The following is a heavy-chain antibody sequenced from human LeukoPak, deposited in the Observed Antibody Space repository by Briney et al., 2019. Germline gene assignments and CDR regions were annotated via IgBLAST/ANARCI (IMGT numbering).Heavy chain of an antibody. CDR1: GGSISSYY. D-gene: IGHD5-12*01. V-gene: IGHV4-59*12. CDR3: ATEIVATNSFDY. CDR2: IYYSGST. J-gene: IGHJ4*02. Sequence: SETLSLTCTVSGGSISSYYWTWIRQPPGKGLEWIGHIYYSGSTNYNPSLKSRVTISVDTSKNQFSLKLSSVTAADTAMYYCATEIVATNSFDYWGQGTLVTVSS.